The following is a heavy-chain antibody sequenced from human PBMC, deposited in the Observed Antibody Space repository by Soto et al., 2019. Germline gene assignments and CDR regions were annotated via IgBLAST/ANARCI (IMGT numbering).Heavy chain of an antibody. D-gene: IGHD6-6*01. CDR3: ARGIATLPVFAFDI. J-gene: IGHJ3*02. V-gene: IGHV2-5*01. Sequence: SGPTLVNPTQTLTLTCSFSGFSLSTSGVGVGWIRQSPGKALEWLALIYWSGDEHYRPSLKSRLSITKDTTKNHVVLIMTDMDPVDTATYYCARGIATLPVFAFDIWGQGTMVTVSS. CDR2: IYWSGDE. CDR1: GFSLSTSGVG.